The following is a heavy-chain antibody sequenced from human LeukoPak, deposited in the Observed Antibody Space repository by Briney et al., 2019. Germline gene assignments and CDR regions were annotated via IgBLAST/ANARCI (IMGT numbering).Heavy chain of an antibody. Sequence: ASVKVSCEASGYTFTSYDINWVRQATGQGLEWMGWMNPNSGNTGYAQKFQGRVTMTRNTSISTAYMEPSSLRSEDTAVYYCATSYSSGWYPYYYYGMDVWGQGTTVTVSS. CDR2: MNPNSGNT. CDR3: ATSYSSGWYPYYYYGMDV. J-gene: IGHJ6*02. D-gene: IGHD6-19*01. CDR1: GYTFTSYD. V-gene: IGHV1-8*01.